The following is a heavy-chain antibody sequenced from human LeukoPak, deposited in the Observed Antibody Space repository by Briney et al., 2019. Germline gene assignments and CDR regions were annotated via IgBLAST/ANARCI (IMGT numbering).Heavy chain of an antibody. CDR2: ISGSGGST. CDR1: GFTFSSYA. CDR3: AKDWYPYYYDSSGYYSSPLEY. D-gene: IGHD3-22*01. J-gene: IGHJ4*02. Sequence: GGSLRLSCAASGFTFSSYAMSWVRQAPGKGLEWVSAISGSGGSTYYADSVKGRFTISRDNSKNTLYLQMNSLRAEDTAVYYCAKDWYPYYYDSSGYYSSPLEYWGQGTLVTVSS. V-gene: IGHV3-23*01.